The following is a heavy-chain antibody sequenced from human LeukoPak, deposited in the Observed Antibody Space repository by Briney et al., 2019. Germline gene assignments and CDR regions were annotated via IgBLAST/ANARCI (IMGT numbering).Heavy chain of an antibody. CDR1: GGSISSYY. V-gene: IGHV4-59*01. J-gene: IGHJ2*01. CDR2: TYSSGST. CDR3: ARVACSGGSCLLFDL. D-gene: IGHD2-15*01. Sequence: SETLSLTCTVSGGSISSYYWSWIRQPPGKGLEWIGYTYSSGSTNYNPSLKSRVTISVDTSKNQISLKLSSVTAADTAVYNCARVACSGGSCLLFDLWGRGTLVTVSS.